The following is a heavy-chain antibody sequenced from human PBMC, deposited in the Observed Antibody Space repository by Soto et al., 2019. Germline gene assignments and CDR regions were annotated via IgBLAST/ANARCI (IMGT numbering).Heavy chain of an antibody. D-gene: IGHD6-6*01. CDR1: GYTFTSYD. CDR3: ARAALAARRPQRYNWFNP. J-gene: IGHJ5*02. V-gene: IGHV1-8*01. CDR2: MNPNSGNT. Sequence: GASVKVSCKASGYTFTSYDINWVRQATGQGLEWMGWMNPNSGNTGYAQKFQGRVTMTRNTSISTAYMELSSLRSEDTAVYYCARAALAARRPQRYNWFNPWGQGTLVTVSA.